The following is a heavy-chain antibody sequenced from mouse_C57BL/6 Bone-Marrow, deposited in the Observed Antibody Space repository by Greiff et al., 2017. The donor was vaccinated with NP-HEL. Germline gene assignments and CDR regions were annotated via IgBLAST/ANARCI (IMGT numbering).Heavy chain of an antibody. Sequence: EVHLVESGGGLVKPGGSLKLSCAASGFTFSDYGMHWVRQAPEKGLEWVAYISSGSSTIYYADTVKGRFTISRDNAKNTLFLQMTSLRSEDTAMYYCARSTFYAAYAMDCWGQGTSVTVSS. CDR3: ARSTFYAAYAMDC. J-gene: IGHJ4*01. D-gene: IGHD2-12*01. V-gene: IGHV5-17*01. CDR1: GFTFSDYG. CDR2: ISSGSSTI.